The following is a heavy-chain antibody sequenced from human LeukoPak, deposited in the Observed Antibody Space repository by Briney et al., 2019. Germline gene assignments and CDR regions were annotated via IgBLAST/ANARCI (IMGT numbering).Heavy chain of an antibody. J-gene: IGHJ4*02. CDR3: AGSYCSGGSCQTQYYFDY. V-gene: IGHV1-46*01. CDR2: INPSGGST. D-gene: IGHD2-15*01. Sequence: ASVKLSCKASGYTFTSYYMHWVRQALGQGLEWMGIINPSGGSTSYAQKFQGRVTMTRDTSTSTVYMELSSLRSEDTAVYYCAGSYCSGGSCQTQYYFDYWGQGTLVTVSS. CDR1: GYTFTSYY.